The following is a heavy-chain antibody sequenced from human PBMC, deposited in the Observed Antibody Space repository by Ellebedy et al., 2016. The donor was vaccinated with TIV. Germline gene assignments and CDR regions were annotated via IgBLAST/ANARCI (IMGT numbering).Heavy chain of an antibody. V-gene: IGHV4-39*01. J-gene: IGHJ4*02. CDR3: ARLYYSYGPYYFDY. Sequence: GSLRLXCTVSGGSIISSGYYWGWTRQPPGKGLEWIGVIYYTGSTYYNPSLRSRVTISLDTSKNQFSLKLTSVTAADTAVYYCARLYYSYGPYYFDYWGQGSLVTVSS. D-gene: IGHD5-18*01. CDR1: GGSIISSGYY. CDR2: IYYTGST.